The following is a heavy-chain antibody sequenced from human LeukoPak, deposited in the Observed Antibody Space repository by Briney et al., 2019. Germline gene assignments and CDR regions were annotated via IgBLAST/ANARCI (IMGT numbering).Heavy chain of an antibody. CDR3: ALSIVGAIESNY. CDR1: GYTFTSYG. V-gene: IGHV1-18*01. Sequence: APVKVSCKASGYTFTSYGISWVRQAPGQGLEWMGWISAYNGNTNYAQKLQGRVTMTTDTSTSTAYMELRSLRSDDTAVYYCALSIVGAIESNYWGQGTLVTVSS. CDR2: ISAYNGNT. D-gene: IGHD1-26*01. J-gene: IGHJ4*02.